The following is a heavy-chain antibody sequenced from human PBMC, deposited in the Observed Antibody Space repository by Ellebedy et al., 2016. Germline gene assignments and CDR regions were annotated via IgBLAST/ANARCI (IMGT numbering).Heavy chain of an antibody. CDR1: GFTFSHYT. V-gene: IGHV3-30*04. D-gene: IGHD6-19*01. CDR2: LSYDGYIQ. CDR3: ARDRVSSGFDY. Sequence: GGSLRLSXAASGFTFSHYTMHWVRQAPGKGLEWVALLSYDGYIQYYADSVKGRFTISRDNAKNTLYLQMNSLRAEDTAVYYCARDRVSSGFDYWGQGTLVTVSS. J-gene: IGHJ4*02.